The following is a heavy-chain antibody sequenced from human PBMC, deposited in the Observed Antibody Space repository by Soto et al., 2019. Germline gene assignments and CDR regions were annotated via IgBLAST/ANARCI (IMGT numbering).Heavy chain of an antibody. Sequence: PGGSLRLSCAASGFTFSSYSMNWVRQAPGKGLEWVSYISSSSSTIYYADSVKGRFTISRDNAKNSLYLQMNSLRDADTAVYYCARLTVAGYFDYWGQGTLVTVSS. CDR3: ARLTVAGYFDY. V-gene: IGHV3-48*02. CDR2: ISSSSSTI. J-gene: IGHJ4*02. CDR1: GFTFSSYS. D-gene: IGHD6-19*01.